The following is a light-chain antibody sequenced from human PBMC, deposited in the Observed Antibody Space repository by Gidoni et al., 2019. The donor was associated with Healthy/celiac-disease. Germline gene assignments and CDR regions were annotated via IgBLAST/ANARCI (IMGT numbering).Light chain of an antibody. Sequence: PGQSITISCTGTSSDVGGYNYVSWYQQHPGKAPKLMMYDVSKRPSGVSNRFSGSKSGNTASLTISGLQAEDEADYYCSSYTSSSTLYVFGTGTKVTVL. J-gene: IGLJ1*01. CDR2: DVS. V-gene: IGLV2-14*04. CDR1: SSDVGGYNY. CDR3: SSYTSSSTLYV.